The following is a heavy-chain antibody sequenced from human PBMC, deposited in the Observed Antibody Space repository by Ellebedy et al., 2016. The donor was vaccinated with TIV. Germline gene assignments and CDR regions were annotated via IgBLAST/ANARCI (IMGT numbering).Heavy chain of an antibody. V-gene: IGHV2-5*01. CDR3: VHRTTVTSVDY. Sequence: SGPTLVKPTQTLTLTCTFSGFSLSTNAVSVGWVRQPPGRAPEWLTFIYGNDDKRYSPSLKSRLTITKDTSKNQVVLTLTNMDPVDTATHYCVHRTTVTSVDYWGQGTLVTVSS. CDR1: GFSLSTNAVS. CDR2: IYGNDDK. J-gene: IGHJ4*02. D-gene: IGHD4-17*01.